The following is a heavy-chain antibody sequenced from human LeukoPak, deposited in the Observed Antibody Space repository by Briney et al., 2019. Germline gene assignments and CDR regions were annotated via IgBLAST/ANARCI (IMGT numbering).Heavy chain of an antibody. CDR1: GFTFSSYG. D-gene: IGHD6-19*01. V-gene: IGHV3-30*18. Sequence: PGRSLRLSCAASGFTFSSYGMHWVRQAPGKGLEWVAVISYDGSNKYYADSVKGRFTISRDNSKNTLYLQMNSLRAEDTAVYYCAKVRWVAGHNFDYWGQGTLVTVSS. CDR2: ISYDGSNK. CDR3: AKVRWVAGHNFDY. J-gene: IGHJ4*02.